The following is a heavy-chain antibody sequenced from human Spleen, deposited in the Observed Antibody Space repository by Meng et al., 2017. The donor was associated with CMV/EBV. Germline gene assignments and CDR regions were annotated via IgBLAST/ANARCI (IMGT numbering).Heavy chain of an antibody. V-gene: IGHV1-69*12. CDR3: ARDSHNPGWELAYFDY. CDR2: IIPIFGTA. CDR1: GGSFSSDA. D-gene: IGHD1-26*01. J-gene: IGHJ4*02. Sequence: VQVGRAGAEVKRPGSSVKVSCKASGGSFSSDAISWVRQAPGQGLEWMGGIIPIFGTANYAQKFQGRVTITGDESTSTAYMELSSLRSEDTAVYYCARDSHNPGWELAYFDYWGQGTLVTVSS.